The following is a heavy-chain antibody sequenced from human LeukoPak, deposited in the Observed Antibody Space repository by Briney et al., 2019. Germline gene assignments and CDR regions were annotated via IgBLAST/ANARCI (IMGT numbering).Heavy chain of an antibody. V-gene: IGHV4-30-4*07. CDR3: ATAASSGCYHN. CDR2: IYYSESA. CDR1: AGSTSSGCYS. J-gene: IGHJ4*02. D-gene: IGHD6-19*01. Sequence: SESRSLTSVVAAGSTSSGCYSWGWIRQPPGKGLEWSGYIYYSESAYYNPSIKSRTTITVDTSKHQFSRKLSSVAAADTAVYYCATAASSGCYHNWGQGTLVTVSS.